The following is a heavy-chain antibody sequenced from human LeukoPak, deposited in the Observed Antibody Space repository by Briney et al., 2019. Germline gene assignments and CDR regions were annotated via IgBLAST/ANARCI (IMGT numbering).Heavy chain of an antibody. CDR3: ARDPPLLDAFDI. J-gene: IGHJ3*02. CDR1: GFTFSSYS. V-gene: IGHV3-21*01. CDR2: ISSSSSYI. Sequence: GGSLRLSCAASGFTFSSYSMNWVRQAPGKGLEWVSSISSSSSYIYYADSVKGRFAISRDNAKNSLYLQMNSLRAEDTAVYYCARDPPLLDAFDIWGQGTMVTVSS.